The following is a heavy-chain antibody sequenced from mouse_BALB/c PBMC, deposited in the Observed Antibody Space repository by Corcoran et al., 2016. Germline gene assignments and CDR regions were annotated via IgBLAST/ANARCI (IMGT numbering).Heavy chain of an antibody. CDR2: INPYNDGT. V-gene: IGHV1S136*01. J-gene: IGHJ1*01. CDR3: AREGRRGYVDG. Sequence: EVQLQQSGPELVKPGASGKMSCKASGYTFTSYVMHWVKQKPGQGLEWIGYINPYNDGTKYNEKFNGKATLTSDKSSSTAYMERSSLTSEESAVYYCAREGRRGYVDGWGAGTTVTVSS. CDR1: GYTFTSYV.